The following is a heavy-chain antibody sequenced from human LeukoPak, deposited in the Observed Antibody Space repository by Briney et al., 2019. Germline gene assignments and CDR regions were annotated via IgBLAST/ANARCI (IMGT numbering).Heavy chain of an antibody. CDR2: MNPNTGIT. CDR1: GYSFITYD. Sequence: GASVKVSCKSSGYSFITYDVNWVRQATGQGPEWMGYMNPNTGITGYAQKVQGKVTMTSDTSINTAYMGLSSLAADDTAMYCWARELRRDEFWGQGTPVTVSS. J-gene: IGHJ4*02. V-gene: IGHV1-8*01. D-gene: IGHD3-10*01. CDR3: ARELRRDEF.